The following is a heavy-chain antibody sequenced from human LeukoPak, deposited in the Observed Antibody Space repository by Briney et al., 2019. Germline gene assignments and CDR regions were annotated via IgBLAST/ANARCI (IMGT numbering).Heavy chain of an antibody. CDR2: ISSSSSTI. V-gene: IGHV3-48*01. D-gene: IGHD3-10*01. J-gene: IGHJ6*03. Sequence: GGSLRLSCAASGFTFSSYSMNWVRQAPGKGLEWVSYISSSSSTIYYADSVKGRFTISRDNAKNSLYLQMNSLRAEDTAVYYCARIEVWSRSPYYYYYMDVWGKGTTVTVSS. CDR1: GFTFSSYS. CDR3: ARIEVWSRSPYYYYYMDV.